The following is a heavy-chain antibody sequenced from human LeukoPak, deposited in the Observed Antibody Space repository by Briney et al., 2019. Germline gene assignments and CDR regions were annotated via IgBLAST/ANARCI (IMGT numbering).Heavy chain of an antibody. V-gene: IGHV4-34*01. CDR2: INHSGST. J-gene: IGHJ5*02. D-gene: IGHD6-19*01. CDR3: ARGASGWYTENWFDP. CDR1: GGSFSGYY. Sequence: SETLSLTCAVYGGSFSGYYWSWIRQPPGKGLEWIGEINHSGSTNYNPSLKSRVTISVDRSKKQFSLKLSSVTAADTAVYYCARGASGWYTENWFDPWGQGTLVTVSS.